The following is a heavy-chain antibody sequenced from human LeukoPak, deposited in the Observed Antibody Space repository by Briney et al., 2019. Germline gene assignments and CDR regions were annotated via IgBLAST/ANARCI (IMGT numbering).Heavy chain of an antibody. J-gene: IGHJ4*02. D-gene: IGHD6-13*01. CDR3: ARSNGDSSSWYFDY. CDR1: GGTFSSYA. Sequence: SVKVSCKASGGTFSSYAISWVRQAPGQGLEWMGGIIPIFGTANYAQKFQDRVTITADESTSTAYMELSSLRSEDTAVYYCARSNGDSSSWYFDYWGQGTLVTVSS. CDR2: IIPIFGTA. V-gene: IGHV1-69*01.